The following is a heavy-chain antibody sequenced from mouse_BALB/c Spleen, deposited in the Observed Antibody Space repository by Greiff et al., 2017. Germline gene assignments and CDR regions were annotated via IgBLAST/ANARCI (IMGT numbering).Heavy chain of an antibody. CDR1: GYAFSSSW. CDR2: IYPGDGDT. Sequence: VQLQQSGPELVKPGASVKISCKASGYAFSSSWMNWVKQRPGQGLEWIGRIYPGDGDTNYNGKFKGKATLTADKSSSTAYMQLSCLTSVDSAVYFCAREAYTGAYWGQGTLVTVSA. V-gene: IGHV1-82*01. D-gene: IGHD3-2*02. CDR3: AREAYTGAY. J-gene: IGHJ3*01.